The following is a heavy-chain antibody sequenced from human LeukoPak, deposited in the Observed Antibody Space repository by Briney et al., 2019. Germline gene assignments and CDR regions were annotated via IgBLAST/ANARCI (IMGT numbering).Heavy chain of an antibody. Sequence: GESLKISCKGAGYSFATFWIGWVRQMPGKGLEWMGIIYPGDSDTRYSPSFQGQVTISADKSIRTAYLQWSSLKASDTAMYYCASRDGYNSGWRADCWGQGTLVTVSS. V-gene: IGHV5-51*01. CDR1: GYSFATFW. J-gene: IGHJ4*02. CDR2: IYPGDSDT. D-gene: IGHD5-24*01. CDR3: ASRDGYNSGWRADC.